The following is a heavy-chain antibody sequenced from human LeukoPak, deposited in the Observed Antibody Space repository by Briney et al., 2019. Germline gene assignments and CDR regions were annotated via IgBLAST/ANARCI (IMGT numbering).Heavy chain of an antibody. CDR1: GFTFSSYG. Sequence: GGSLRPSCAASGFTFSSYGMHWVRQAPGKGLEWVAVISYDGSNKYYADSVKGRFTISRDNSKNTLYLQMNSLRAEDTAVYYCASGVQLWSALDYWGQGTLVTVSS. CDR3: ASGVQLWSALDY. J-gene: IGHJ4*02. D-gene: IGHD5-18*01. CDR2: ISYDGSNK. V-gene: IGHV3-30*03.